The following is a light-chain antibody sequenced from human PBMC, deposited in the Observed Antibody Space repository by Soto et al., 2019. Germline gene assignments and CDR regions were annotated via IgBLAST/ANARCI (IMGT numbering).Light chain of an antibody. CDR1: QSVGSN. Sequence: EIVMTQSPATLSVSPGERATLSCRASQSVGSNLAWYQQKPGQAPRLLIYGASTRATGIPARFSGSESGTEFTLTIRGLQSEDFAIYFCQQYNNWPPDRTFGQGTKVEIK. J-gene: IGKJ1*01. CDR2: GAS. CDR3: QQYNNWPPDRT. V-gene: IGKV3-15*01.